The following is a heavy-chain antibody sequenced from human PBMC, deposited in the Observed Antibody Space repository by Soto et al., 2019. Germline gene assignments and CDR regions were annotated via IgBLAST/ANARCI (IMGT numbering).Heavy chain of an antibody. CDR3: ARTEYYDFWSGYYTYPGHFDY. D-gene: IGHD3-3*01. CDR2: ISAYNGNT. V-gene: IGHV1-18*04. Sequence: ASVKVSCKASGYTFTSYGISWVRQAPGQGLEWMGWISAYNGNTNYAQKLQGRVTMTTDTSTSTAYMELRSLRSDDTAVYYCARTEYYDFWSGYYTYPGHFDYWGHGTQVTVSS. J-gene: IGHJ4*01. CDR1: GYTFTSYG.